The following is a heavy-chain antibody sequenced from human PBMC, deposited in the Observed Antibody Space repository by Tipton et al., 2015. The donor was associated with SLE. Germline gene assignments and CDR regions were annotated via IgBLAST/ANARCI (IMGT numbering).Heavy chain of an antibody. CDR3: ASGGYGSGSHYLGGWFDP. CDR1: GGSISSYY. J-gene: IGHJ5*02. Sequence: TLSLNCTVSGGSISSYYWSWIRQSPGKGLEWIGYIFTSGSTNYKPSLKSRVTISADTSKNQFSLKLSSVTAADTAVYYCASGGYGSGSHYLGGWFDPWGRGTLVTVSS. V-gene: IGHV4-4*08. CDR2: IFTSGST. D-gene: IGHD3-10*01.